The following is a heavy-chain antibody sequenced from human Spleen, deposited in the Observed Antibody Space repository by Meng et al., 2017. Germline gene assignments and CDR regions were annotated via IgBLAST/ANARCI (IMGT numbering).Heavy chain of an antibody. CDR2: IFYSGTT. V-gene: IGHV4-59*01. J-gene: IGHJ4*02. CDR3: ARDGYYYDTSGYYSYYFDY. CDR1: GGSISTNY. D-gene: IGHD3-22*01. Sequence: SETLSLTCTVSGGSISTNYWSWIRQPPGKGLEWIGYIFYSGTTSYNPSLNSRVTISVDTSKNQFSLKLSSVTAADTAVYYCARDGYYYDTSGYYSYYFDYWGQGTLVTVSS.